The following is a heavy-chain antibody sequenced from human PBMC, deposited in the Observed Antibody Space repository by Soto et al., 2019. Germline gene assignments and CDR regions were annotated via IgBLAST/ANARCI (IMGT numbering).Heavy chain of an antibody. V-gene: IGHV4-31*03. CDR2: IYYSGST. J-gene: IGHJ4*02. CDR1: GGSISSGGYY. D-gene: IGHD3-22*01. Sequence: QVQLQESGPGLVKPSQTLSLTCTVSGGSISSGGYYWSWIRQHPGKGLEGIGYIYYSGSTYYNPSLKSRVTISVDTSKNQFSLKLSSVTAADTAVYYCAMGGDYYDSSGYPQGFDYWGQGTLVTVSS. CDR3: AMGGDYYDSSGYPQGFDY.